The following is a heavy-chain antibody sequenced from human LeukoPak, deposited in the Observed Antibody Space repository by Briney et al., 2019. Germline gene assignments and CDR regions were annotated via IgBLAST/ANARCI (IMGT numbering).Heavy chain of an antibody. J-gene: IGHJ4*02. CDR2: ISGSGGST. CDR3: AKEPYYDSSGYYWYFDY. Sequence: GGSLRLSCAASGFTFSSYSMNWVRQAPGKGLEWVSAISGSGGSTYYADSVKSRFTISRDNSKNTLYLQMNSLRAEDTAVYYCAKEPYYDSSGYYWYFDYWGQGTLVTVSS. CDR1: GFTFSSYS. V-gene: IGHV3-23*01. D-gene: IGHD3-22*01.